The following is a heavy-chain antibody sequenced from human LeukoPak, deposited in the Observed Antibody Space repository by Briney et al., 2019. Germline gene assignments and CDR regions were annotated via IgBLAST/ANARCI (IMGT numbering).Heavy chain of an antibody. Sequence: GGSLRLSCAASGFTFSTFAMIWVRQPPGKGLEWVSSIFPSGGEIHYADSVRGRFTISRDNSKSTLSLQMNSLRDEDTAIYYCATYRQVLLPFESWGQGTLVTVSS. CDR2: IFPSGGEI. D-gene: IGHD2-8*02. CDR1: GFTFSTFA. CDR3: ATYRQVLLPFES. J-gene: IGHJ4*02. V-gene: IGHV3-23*01.